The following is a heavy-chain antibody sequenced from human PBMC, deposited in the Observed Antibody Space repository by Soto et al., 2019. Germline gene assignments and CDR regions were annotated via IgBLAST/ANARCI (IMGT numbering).Heavy chain of an antibody. J-gene: IGHJ4*02. D-gene: IGHD5-12*01. V-gene: IGHV4-30-2*01. CDR2: IYHSGST. CDR3: AAGGGLPRYY. CDR1: GGSISSGGYS. Sequence: QLKLQESGSGLVKPSQTLSLTCAVSGGSISSGGYSWSWIRQPPGKGLEWIGYIYHSGSTYYNPSLESRITISVDRSKNQFSLKLSSVTAANTAVYYCAAGGGLPRYYWGQGTLVTVSS.